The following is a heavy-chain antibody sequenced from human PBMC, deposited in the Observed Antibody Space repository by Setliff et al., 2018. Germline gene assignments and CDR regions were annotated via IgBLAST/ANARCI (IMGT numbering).Heavy chain of an antibody. D-gene: IGHD3-22*01. CDR2: INPSSGRT. CDR1: GYTFTSHY. CDR3: ARDVFPYHYEGAFDI. J-gene: IGHJ3*02. Sequence: ASVKVSCKASGYTFTSHYMHWVRQAPGLGLERMGTINPSSGRTSYAQKFQGRVTMTRDTSTSTVYMDMSSLRSEDTAMYYCARDVFPYHYEGAFDIWGQGTMVTVSS. V-gene: IGHV1-46*01.